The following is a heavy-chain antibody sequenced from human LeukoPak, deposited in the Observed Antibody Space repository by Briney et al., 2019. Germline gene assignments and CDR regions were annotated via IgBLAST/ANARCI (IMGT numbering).Heavy chain of an antibody. CDR1: GFIVSSNY. V-gene: IGHV3-53*01. CDR2: IYSDGST. Sequence: GGSLRLSCAASGFIVSSNYMTWVRQAPTKALEWVSVIYSDGSTFYADSVKGRFTISRDTSKNTLYLQMNNLRADDTAVYYCARDPQVSYWGPGALVTVSS. J-gene: IGHJ4*02. CDR3: ARDPQVSY.